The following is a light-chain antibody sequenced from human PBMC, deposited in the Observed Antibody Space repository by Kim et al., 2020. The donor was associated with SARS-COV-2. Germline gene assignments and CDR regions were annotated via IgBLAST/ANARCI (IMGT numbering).Light chain of an antibody. V-gene: IGLV2-14*04. Sequence: GQSFTISCTGTSSDIGFYNYVSWYQQHPGKAPKLMLYDVNKRPSGVSNRFSGSKSGNTASLTISGLQAEDEADYYCCSDTTSSTFVFGTGTKVTVL. J-gene: IGLJ1*01. CDR3: CSDTTSSTFV. CDR1: SSDIGFYNY. CDR2: DVN.